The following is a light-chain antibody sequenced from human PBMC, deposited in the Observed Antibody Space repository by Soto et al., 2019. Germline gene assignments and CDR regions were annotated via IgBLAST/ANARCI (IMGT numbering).Light chain of an antibody. V-gene: IGKV3-15*01. CDR2: GAS. J-gene: IGKJ5*01. CDR1: QSVSSD. CDR3: QQYNNWPPLIT. Sequence: EIVMTQSPATLSVSPGERATLSCRASQSVSSDLAWYQHKPGQAPRLLIYGASTRATGIPARFSGSGSGTEFTLTISSLQSEDFAVYYCQQYNNWPPLITFGQGTRLEI.